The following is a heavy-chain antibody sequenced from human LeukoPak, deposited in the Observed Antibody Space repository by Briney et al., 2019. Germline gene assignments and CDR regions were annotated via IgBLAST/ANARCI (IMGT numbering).Heavy chain of an antibody. CDR3: ARGRRGHSGCYYYYFDY. CDR1: GYTFTSYD. J-gene: IGHJ4*02. D-gene: IGHD1-26*01. Sequence: ASVNVSCKASGYTFTSYDINWVRQATGQGLEWMGWMNPNSGNTGYAQKFQGRVTMTRNTSISTAYMELSSLRSEDTAVYYCARGRRGHSGCYYYYFDYWGQGTLVTVSS. V-gene: IGHV1-8*01. CDR2: MNPNSGNT.